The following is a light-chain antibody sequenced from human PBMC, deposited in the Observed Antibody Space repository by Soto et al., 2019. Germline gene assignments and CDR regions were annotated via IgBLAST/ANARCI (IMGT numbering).Light chain of an antibody. J-gene: IGKJ1*01. CDR2: GAS. CDR1: QSVSSSY. V-gene: IGKV3-20*01. CDR3: QQYGSSPPT. Sequence: EIVLTQSPGTLSLSPGERATLSCRASQSVSSSYLAWYQQKPGQAPRLHIYGASSRATDIPDRFSGSGSGTDFTLTISRLEPEDFAVYYCQQYGSSPPTFGQGTKVEIK.